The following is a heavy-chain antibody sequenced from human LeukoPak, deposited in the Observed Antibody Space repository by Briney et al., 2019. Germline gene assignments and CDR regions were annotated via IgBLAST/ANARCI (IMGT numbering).Heavy chain of an antibody. J-gene: IGHJ5*02. CDR1: GYTFTSYY. CDR2: INPSGGST. Sequence: GASVKVSCKASGYTFTSYYMHWVRQAPGQGLEWMGIINPSGGSTSYAQKFQGRVTMTRDMSTSTVYMELSSLRSEDTAVYYCATVYYYGSGSYYNARSKKPYNWFDPWGQGTLVTVSS. CDR3: ATVYYYGSGSYYNARSKKPYNWFDP. D-gene: IGHD3-10*01. V-gene: IGHV1-46*01.